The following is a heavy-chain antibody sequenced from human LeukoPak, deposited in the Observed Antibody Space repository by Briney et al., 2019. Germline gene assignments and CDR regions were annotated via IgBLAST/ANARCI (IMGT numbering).Heavy chain of an antibody. V-gene: IGHV3-9*01. J-gene: IGHJ6*02. CDR3: AKDTKGGPELWFGESAYGMDV. CDR2: ISWNSGSI. D-gene: IGHD3-10*01. CDR1: GFTFDDYA. Sequence: PGGSLRLSCAASGFTFDDYAMHWVRQAPGKGLEWVSGISWNSGSIGYADSVKGRFTISRDNAKNSLYLQMNSLRAEDTALYYCAKDTKGGPELWFGESAYGMDVWGQGTTVTVSS.